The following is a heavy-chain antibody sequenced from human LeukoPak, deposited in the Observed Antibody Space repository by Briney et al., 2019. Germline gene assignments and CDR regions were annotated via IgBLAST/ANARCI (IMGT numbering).Heavy chain of an antibody. Sequence: GGSLRLSCAASGFTFSSYGMHWVRQAPGKGLEWVAVISYDGSNKYYADSVKGRFTISRDNSKNTLYLQMNSLRAEDTAVYYCARVYSSGWYWAFDIWGQGTMVTVSS. D-gene: IGHD6-19*01. J-gene: IGHJ3*02. CDR3: ARVYSSGWYWAFDI. CDR1: GFTFSSYG. V-gene: IGHV3-30*03. CDR2: ISYDGSNK.